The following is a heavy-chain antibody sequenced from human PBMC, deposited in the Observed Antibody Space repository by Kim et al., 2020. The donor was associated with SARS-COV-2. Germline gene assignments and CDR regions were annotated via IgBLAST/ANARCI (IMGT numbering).Heavy chain of an antibody. J-gene: IGHJ4*02. CDR1: GGTFSSYA. CDR3: ARVSGYDLRFNDY. Sequence: SVKVSCKASGGTFSSYAISWVRQAPGQGLEWMGGIIPIFGTANYAQKFQGRATITADESTSTAYMELSSLRSEDTAVYYCARVSGYDLRFNDYWGQGTLVTVSS. V-gene: IGHV1-69*13. D-gene: IGHD5-12*01. CDR2: IIPIFGTA.